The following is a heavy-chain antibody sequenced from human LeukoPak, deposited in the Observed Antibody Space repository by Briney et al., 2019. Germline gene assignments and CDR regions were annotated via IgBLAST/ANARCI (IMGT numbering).Heavy chain of an antibody. J-gene: IGHJ4*02. CDR3: AKESGSYPQDLDS. V-gene: IGHV3-30*18. CDR2: ISYDGSNK. Sequence: QTGRSLRLSCAASGFTFSSYGMHWVRQAPGKGLEWVAVISYDGSNKYYADSVKGRFTISRDNSKNTLYLQMNSLRAEDTAVYYCAKESGSYPQDLDSWGQGTLVTVSS. D-gene: IGHD1-26*01. CDR1: GFTFSSYG.